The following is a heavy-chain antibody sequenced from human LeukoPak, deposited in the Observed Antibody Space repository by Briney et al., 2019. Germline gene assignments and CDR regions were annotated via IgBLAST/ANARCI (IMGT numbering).Heavy chain of an antibody. CDR3: ARETPGSTSAFDY. Sequence: SQTLSLTCNVSGVSVSDGRYYWTWIRQPPGKGLEWIGYIYYSGSTNYNPSLKSRVTISVDTSKNQFSLKLSSVTAADTAVYYCARETPGSTSAFDYWGQGTLVTVSS. J-gene: IGHJ4*02. CDR1: GVSVSDGRYY. V-gene: IGHV4-61*01. D-gene: IGHD2-2*01. CDR2: IYYSGST.